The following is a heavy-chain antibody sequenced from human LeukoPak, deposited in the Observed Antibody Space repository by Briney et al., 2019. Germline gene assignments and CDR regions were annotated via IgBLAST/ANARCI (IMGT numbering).Heavy chain of an antibody. CDR3: ARARGSGSYPDY. CDR1: GYSISSGYY. D-gene: IGHD3-10*01. J-gene: IGHJ4*02. CDR2: IYTSGST. Sequence: PSETLSLTCTVSGYSISSGYYWGWIRQPPGKGLEWIGRIYTSGSTNYNPSLKSRVTISVDTSKNQFSLKLSSVTAADTAVYYCARARGSGSYPDYWGQGTLVTVSS. V-gene: IGHV4-38-2*02.